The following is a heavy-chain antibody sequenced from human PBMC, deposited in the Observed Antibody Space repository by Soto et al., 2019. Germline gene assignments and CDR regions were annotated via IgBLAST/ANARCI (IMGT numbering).Heavy chain of an antibody. Sequence: QVQLVQSGAEVKKPGSSVKVSCKVSGGTFSNYAIDWVRLAPGHGLEWMGGIVPIFGTTYYTQKFQGRATIIADDSTTIAYWEMSSLRSEDTAIYYCARVEAVAGLYNYHGLDVWGQGTAVTVSS. D-gene: IGHD6-19*01. CDR3: ARVEAVAGLYNYHGLDV. J-gene: IGHJ6*02. CDR1: GGTFSNYA. CDR2: IVPIFGTT. V-gene: IGHV1-69*12.